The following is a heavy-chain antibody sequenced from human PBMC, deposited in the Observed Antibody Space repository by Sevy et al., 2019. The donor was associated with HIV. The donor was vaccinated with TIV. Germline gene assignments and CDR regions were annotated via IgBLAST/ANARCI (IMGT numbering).Heavy chain of an antibody. CDR1: GFTFSSYS. V-gene: IGHV3-21*01. J-gene: IGHJ4*02. Sequence: GGSLRLSCAASGFTFSSYSMNWVRQAPGKGLEWVSSISSSSSYIYYADSVKGRLTISRDNAKNSLYLQMNSLRAEDTAVYYCARDLEGAGLSFDYWGQGTLVTVSS. D-gene: IGHD1-26*01. CDR2: ISSSSSYI. CDR3: ARDLEGAGLSFDY.